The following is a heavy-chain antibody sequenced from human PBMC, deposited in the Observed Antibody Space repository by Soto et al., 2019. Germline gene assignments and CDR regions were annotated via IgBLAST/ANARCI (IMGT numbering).Heavy chain of an antibody. Sequence: GGSLRLSCAASGFTFSSYGMHWVRQAPGKGLEWVAVISYDGSNKYYADSVKGRFTISRDNSKNTLYLQMNSLRAEDTAVYYCAKDITGTTIYYYYYGMDVWGQGTTVTVSS. CDR2: ISYDGSNK. J-gene: IGHJ6*02. V-gene: IGHV3-30*18. CDR3: AKDITGTTIYYYYYGMDV. D-gene: IGHD1-7*01. CDR1: GFTFSSYG.